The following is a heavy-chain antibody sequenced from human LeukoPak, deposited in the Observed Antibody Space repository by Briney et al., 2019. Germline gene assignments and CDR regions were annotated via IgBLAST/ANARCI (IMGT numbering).Heavy chain of an antibody. CDR1: GFTFSSYG. CDR2: IWYDGSNK. Sequence: GRSLRLSCAASGFTFSSYGMHWVRQAPGKGLEWVAVIWYDGSNKYYADSVKGRFTISRDNSKNTLYLQMNSLRAEDTAVYYCARDSADNYDILTGYYYYGMDVWGHGTTVTVSS. D-gene: IGHD3-9*01. CDR3: ARDSADNYDILTGYYYYGMDV. J-gene: IGHJ6*02. V-gene: IGHV3-33*01.